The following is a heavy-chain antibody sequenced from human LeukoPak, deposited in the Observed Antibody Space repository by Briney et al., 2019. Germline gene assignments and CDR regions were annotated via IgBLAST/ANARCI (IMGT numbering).Heavy chain of an antibody. V-gene: IGHV3-33*01. CDR1: GFTFGSYG. D-gene: IGHD3-10*01. CDR3: AREPHYYGSGPFDY. Sequence: GGSLRLSCAASGFTFGSYGMHWVRQAPGKGLEWVAVIWYDGSNKYYADSVKGRFTISRDNSKNTLYLQMNSLRAEDTAVYYCAREPHYYGSGPFDYWGQGTLVTVSS. J-gene: IGHJ4*02. CDR2: IWYDGSNK.